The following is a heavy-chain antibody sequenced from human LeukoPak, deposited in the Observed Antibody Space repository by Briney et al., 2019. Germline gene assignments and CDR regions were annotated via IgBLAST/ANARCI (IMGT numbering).Heavy chain of an antibody. CDR1: GYTFTGYY. V-gene: IGHV1-2*02. CDR3: ARGYCSSTSCYAGY. D-gene: IGHD2-2*01. CDR2: INPNSGGT. J-gene: IGHJ4*02. Sequence: ASVKVSCKASGYTFTGYYMHWVRQAPGQGLEWMGWINPNSGGTNYAQKFRGRVTMTRDTSISTAYMELSRLRSDDTAVYYCARGYCSSTSCYAGYWGQGTLVTVSS.